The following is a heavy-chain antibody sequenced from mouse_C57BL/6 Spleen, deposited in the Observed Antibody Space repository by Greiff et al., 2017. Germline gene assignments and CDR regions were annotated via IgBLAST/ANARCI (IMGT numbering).Heavy chain of an antibody. V-gene: IGHV14-3*01. CDR1: GFNIKNTY. Sequence: EVQLQQSVAELVRPGASVKLSCTASGFNIKNTYMHWVKQRPEQGLEWIGRIDPANGNTKYAPKFQGKATITADTSSNTAYLQLSSLTSEDTAIYYCARTVITTVVADYAMDYWGQGTSVTVSS. D-gene: IGHD1-1*01. J-gene: IGHJ4*01. CDR2: IDPANGNT. CDR3: ARTVITTVVADYAMDY.